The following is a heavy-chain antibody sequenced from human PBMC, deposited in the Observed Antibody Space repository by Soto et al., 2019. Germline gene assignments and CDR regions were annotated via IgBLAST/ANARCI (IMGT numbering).Heavy chain of an antibody. Sequence: QVQLQESGPGLVKPSQTLSLTCTVSGGSISSGGYYWSWLRPHPGKGLEWIGYSYYSGSTNYTPSLKCRVTISADTSTNLFALKLSSVTAADTAVYYCARETRPFSVTSAMFPGPHDAFDIWGPGTMVTVSS. D-gene: IGHD3-10*01. J-gene: IGHJ3*02. CDR3: ARETRPFSVTSAMFPGPHDAFDI. CDR2: SYYSGST. V-gene: IGHV4-31*03. CDR1: GGSISSGGYY.